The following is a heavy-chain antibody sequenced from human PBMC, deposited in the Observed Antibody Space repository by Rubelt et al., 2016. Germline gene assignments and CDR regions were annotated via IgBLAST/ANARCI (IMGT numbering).Heavy chain of an antibody. CDR2: VHYTGST. D-gene: IGHD6-13*01. J-gene: IGHJ4*02. V-gene: IGHV4-59*01. CDR1: GGSISDYH. Sequence: QVKLQESGPGLVKPSETLSLTCTVSGGSISDYHWSWIRQPPGKGLEWIGYVHYTGSTNYNPSLKSRLTISVDTSRNQFSLKLSSVTAADTSVYFCARAGSSLRFWGQGTLVTVSS. CDR3: ARAGSSLRF.